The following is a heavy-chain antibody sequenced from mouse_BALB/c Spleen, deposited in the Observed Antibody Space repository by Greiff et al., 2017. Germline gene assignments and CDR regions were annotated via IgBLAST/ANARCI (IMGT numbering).Heavy chain of an antibody. CDR3: NADYGAMDY. Sequence: VQLLQSGAELVRSGASVKLSCTASGFNFNDYYMHWVKQRPEQGLEWIGWIDPENGDTEYAPKCQGKATMTADTTSNTAYLQRSSLTAEDTAVYYCNADYGAMDYWGQGTSVTVSS. CDR1: GFNFNDYY. D-gene: IGHD1-1*02. CDR2: IDPENGDT. J-gene: IGHJ4*01. V-gene: IGHV14-4*02.